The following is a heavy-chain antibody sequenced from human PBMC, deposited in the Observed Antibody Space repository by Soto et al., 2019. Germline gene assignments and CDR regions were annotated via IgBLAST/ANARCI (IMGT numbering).Heavy chain of an antibody. CDR1: GFTFSSHR. Sequence: GGSLRLSCAASGFTFSSHRMHWVRQAPGKGLVWVSRIDTDGSRTNYADSVKGRFTMSRDNAKNTAFLQMNSLRAEDTAVYYCAKGYGGLEGWGQGTLVTAPQ. J-gene: IGHJ4*02. CDR2: IDTDGSRT. V-gene: IGHV3-74*01. CDR3: AKGYGGLEG. D-gene: IGHD5-18*01.